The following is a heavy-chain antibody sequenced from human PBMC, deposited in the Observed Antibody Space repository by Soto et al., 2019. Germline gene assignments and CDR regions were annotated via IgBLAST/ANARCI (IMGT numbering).Heavy chain of an antibody. Sequence: EVNLVESGGGLVEPGRSLRLSCITSGFPFANFLMSWFRQAPGKGLEWVGVIRSQPYGGTTQYAPSVSGRFIISRDDSKGILYLQMNSLTTEDSGVYYCIGSFPFWGQGTLVTVSS. D-gene: IGHD3-10*01. CDR3: IGSFPF. V-gene: IGHV3-49*03. CDR1: GFPFANFL. J-gene: IGHJ4*02. CDR2: IRSQPYGGTT.